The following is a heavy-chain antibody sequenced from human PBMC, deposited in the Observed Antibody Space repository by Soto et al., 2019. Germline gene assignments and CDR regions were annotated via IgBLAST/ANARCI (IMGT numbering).Heavy chain of an antibody. D-gene: IGHD3-10*01. CDR2: IYYSGST. CDR1: GGSVSSGSYY. J-gene: IGHJ4*02. CDR3: ARDRGLWFGKPSGYFDC. Sequence: TSETLSLTCTVSGGSVSSGSYYWSWIRQPPGKGLEWIGYIYYSGSTNYNPSLKSRVTISVDTSKNQFSLKLSSVTAADTAVYYCARDRGLWFGKPSGYFDCWGPGTLVTVSS. V-gene: IGHV4-61*01.